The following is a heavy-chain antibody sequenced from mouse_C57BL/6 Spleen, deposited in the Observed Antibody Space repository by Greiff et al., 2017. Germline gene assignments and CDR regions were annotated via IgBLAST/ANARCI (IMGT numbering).Heavy chain of an antibody. V-gene: IGHV1-53*01. CDR2: INPSNGGT. CDR1: GYTFTSYW. D-gene: IGHD2-5*01. CDR3: ARTSNLAWFAY. J-gene: IGHJ3*01. Sequence: VKLQQPGTELVKPGASVKLSCTASGYTFTSYWMHWVKQRPGQGLEWIGNINPSNGGTNYNEKFKSKATLTVDKSYSTAYMQLSSLTSEDSAVYYCARTSNLAWFAYWGQGTLVTVSA.